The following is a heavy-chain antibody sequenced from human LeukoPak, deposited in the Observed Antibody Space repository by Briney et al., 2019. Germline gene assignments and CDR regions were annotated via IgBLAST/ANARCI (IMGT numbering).Heavy chain of an antibody. CDR1: GSTFSSYG. CDR2: IWYDGSNK. V-gene: IGHV3-33*06. CDR3: AKDLTELDSGLDY. Sequence: GRSLRLSCAASGSTFSSYGMHWVRQAPGKGLEWVAVIWYDGSNKYYADSVKGRFTISRDNSKNTLYLQMNSLRAEDTAVYYCAKDLTELDSGLDYWGQGTLVTVSS. D-gene: IGHD6-13*01. J-gene: IGHJ4*02.